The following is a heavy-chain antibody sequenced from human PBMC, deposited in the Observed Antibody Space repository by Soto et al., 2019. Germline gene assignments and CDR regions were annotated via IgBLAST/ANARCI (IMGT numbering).Heavy chain of an antibody. Sequence: QVQLVQSGAEVKQPGASVRVSCKTSGYAFITYGITWVRQAPGQGLEWMGWISAYNAHTYYAQKVQGRLTMTTDASTSTAYMELRSLRSDDTAVYYCARAPGSSSYPLTFDYWGQGTLVTVSS. CDR2: ISAYNAHT. D-gene: IGHD6-6*01. V-gene: IGHV1-18*01. J-gene: IGHJ4*02. CDR1: GYAFITYG. CDR3: ARAPGSSSYPLTFDY.